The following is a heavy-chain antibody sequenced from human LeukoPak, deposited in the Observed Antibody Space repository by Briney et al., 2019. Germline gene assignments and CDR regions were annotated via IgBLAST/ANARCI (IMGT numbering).Heavy chain of an antibody. J-gene: IGHJ3*02. CDR3: VKEPRGYSFSFDI. CDR1: GFTVSSSY. CDR2: LYSGGSI. D-gene: IGHD5-18*01. Sequence: QTGGSLRLSCAGSGFTVSSSYMSWVRQAPGRGLEWVSILYSGGSIFYADSVKGRFTISRDNPKNTLYLQMNSLRPEDTAVYYCVKEPRGYSFSFDIWGQGTMVTVPS. V-gene: IGHV3-66*01.